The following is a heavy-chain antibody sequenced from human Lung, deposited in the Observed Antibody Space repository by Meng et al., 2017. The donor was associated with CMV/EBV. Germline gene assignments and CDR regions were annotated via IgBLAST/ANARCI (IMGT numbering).Heavy chain of an antibody. CDR1: GYSFTSYW. J-gene: IGHJ3*02. CDR2: IYPGDSDT. Sequence: SXKGSGYSFTSYWIGWVHQMPGKGLEWMGIIYPGDSDTRYSPSFQGQVTISADQSISTAYLQWSSLKATDTAMYYCARGMATITGDAFDILGQGTMVTVSS. CDR3: ARGMATITGDAFDI. D-gene: IGHD5-24*01. V-gene: IGHV5-51*07.